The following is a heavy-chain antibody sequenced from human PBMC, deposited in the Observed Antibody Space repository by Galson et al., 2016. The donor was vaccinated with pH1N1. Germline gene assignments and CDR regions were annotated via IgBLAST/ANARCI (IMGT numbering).Heavy chain of an antibody. J-gene: IGHJ6*02. D-gene: IGHD2-21*01. V-gene: IGHV3-23*01. Sequence: LRLSCAASGFSFSTYGMRWVRQAPGEGLEWVSSITGSGGNTYDTDSVKGRVNISRDNARNTPYLQMNSLRAEDTAVYYCARIVWSDCYNGMDVWGQGTTVTVSS. CDR1: GFSFSTYG. CDR3: ARIVWSDCYNGMDV. CDR2: ITGSGGNT.